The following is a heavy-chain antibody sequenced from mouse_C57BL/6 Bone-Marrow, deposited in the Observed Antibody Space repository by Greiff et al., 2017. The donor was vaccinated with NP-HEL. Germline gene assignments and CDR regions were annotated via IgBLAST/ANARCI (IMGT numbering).Heavy chain of an antibody. J-gene: IGHJ4*01. Sequence: EVQRVESGGGLVKPGGSLKLSCAASGFTFSDYGMHWVRQAPEKGLEWVAYISTGSSTINYADKVKGRSTITRDNAKNTLFLQMTSLRSEDTAMYYCARAIYYYAMDYWGQGTSVTVSS. CDR2: ISTGSSTI. CDR3: ARAIYYYAMDY. V-gene: IGHV5-17*01. CDR1: GFTFSDYG.